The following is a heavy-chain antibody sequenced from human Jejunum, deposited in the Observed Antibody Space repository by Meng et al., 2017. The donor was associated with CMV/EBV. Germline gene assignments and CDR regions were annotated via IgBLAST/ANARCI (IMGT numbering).Heavy chain of an antibody. V-gene: IGHV3-20*03. CDR2: INWNGGST. Sequence: ASGFTFDDYGMSWVRQAPGKGLEWVSGINWNGGSTGYADSVKGRFTISRDNAKNSLYLQMNSLRAEDTALYYCARDKDTGSYYSDYWGQGTLVTVSS. CDR3: ARDKDTGSYYSDY. J-gene: IGHJ4*02. D-gene: IGHD1-26*01. CDR1: GFTFDDYG.